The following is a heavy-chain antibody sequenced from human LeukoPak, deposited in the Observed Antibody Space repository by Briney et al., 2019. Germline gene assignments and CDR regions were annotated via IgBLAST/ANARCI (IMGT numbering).Heavy chain of an antibody. CDR2: INWNGGST. Sequence: PGGSLRLSCAASGFTFDDYGMSWVRQAPGKGLEWVSGINWNGGSTGYADSVKGRFTIPRDNAKNSLYLQMNSLRAEDTALYYCARDCRVGCSGGSCYSNCYFDYWGQGTLVTVSS. V-gene: IGHV3-20*04. J-gene: IGHJ4*02. D-gene: IGHD2-15*01. CDR3: ARDCRVGCSGGSCYSNCYFDY. CDR1: GFTFDDYG.